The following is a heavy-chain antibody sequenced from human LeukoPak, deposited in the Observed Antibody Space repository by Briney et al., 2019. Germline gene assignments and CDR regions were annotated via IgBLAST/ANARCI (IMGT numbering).Heavy chain of an antibody. V-gene: IGHV1-3*01. CDR2: INAGNGST. CDR1: GYTFTRYI. J-gene: IGHJ4*02. Sequence: ASVKVSCKASGYTFTRYIMHWVRQAPGQRLEWMGWINAGNGSTKYSQKFQGRVTITRDTSASTAYMDLSSLRSEDTAVYYCARGRDISSSWYFDYWGQGTLVTVSS. CDR3: ARGRDISSSWYFDY. D-gene: IGHD6-13*01.